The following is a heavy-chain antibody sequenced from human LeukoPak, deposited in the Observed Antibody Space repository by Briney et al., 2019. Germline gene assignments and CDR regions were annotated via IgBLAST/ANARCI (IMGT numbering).Heavy chain of an antibody. CDR3: ATRYCSGGSCDELDY. CDR1: GYTFTGYY. D-gene: IGHD2-15*01. V-gene: IGHV1-2*02. CDR2: INPNSGGT. J-gene: IGHJ4*02. Sequence: ASVKVSCKASGYTFTGYYMHWVRQAPGQGLEWMGWINPNSGGTNYAQKFQGRVTMTRDTSISTVYMELSRLRSDDTAVYYCATRYCSGGSCDELDYWGQGTLVTVSS.